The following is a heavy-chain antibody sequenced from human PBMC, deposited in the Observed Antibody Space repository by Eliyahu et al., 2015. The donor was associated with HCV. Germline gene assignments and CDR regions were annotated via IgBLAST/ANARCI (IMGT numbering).Heavy chain of an antibody. D-gene: IGHD6-19*01. Sequence: QVQLQESGPGLVKPSETLSLTCTVSGGSIXTXXXSWIRXPPGKGLEWIGYIHYSGSTNYNPSLKSRVTISVDTSKNQFSLNLTSVTAADTAVYYCASGGGGIAVAGTGGWFDPWGQGTLVTVSS. CDR1: GGSIXTXX. J-gene: IGHJ5*02. V-gene: IGHV4-59*01. CDR3: ASGGGGIAVAGTGGWFDP. CDR2: IHYSGST.